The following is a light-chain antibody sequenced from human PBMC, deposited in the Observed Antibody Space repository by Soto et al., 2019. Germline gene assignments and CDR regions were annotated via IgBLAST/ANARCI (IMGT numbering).Light chain of an antibody. V-gene: IGKV3-15*01. CDR2: GAS. J-gene: IGKJ1*01. Sequence: EIVMTQSPATLSVSPGEIATLSCRASQSVSSNLAWYQQKPGQAPRLLIYGASTRATGIPSRFSGSGSGTEFTLTISSLQPDDFATYYCQQYNSYSTWTFGQGTKVDIK. CDR1: QSVSSN. CDR3: QQYNSYSTWT.